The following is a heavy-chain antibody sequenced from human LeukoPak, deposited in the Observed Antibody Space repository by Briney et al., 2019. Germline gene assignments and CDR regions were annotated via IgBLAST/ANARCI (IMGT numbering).Heavy chain of an antibody. V-gene: IGHV4-39*07. CDR1: GGSISSRTDY. J-gene: IGHJ3*02. CDR3: AREWTTWGGFDI. D-gene: IGHD2/OR15-2a*01. Sequence: PSETLSLTCTVSGGSISSRTDYWGCIPQPPGKGLEWTGSIYYTGSTFFNRSLNSRHTIPVDPSKNQVSMHVSSVTAADAAVYVCAREWTTWGGFDIWGQGTMVTVSS. CDR2: IYYTGST.